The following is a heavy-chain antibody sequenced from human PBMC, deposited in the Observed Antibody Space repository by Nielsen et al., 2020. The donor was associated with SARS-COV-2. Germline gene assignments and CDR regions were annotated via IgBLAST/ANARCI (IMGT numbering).Heavy chain of an antibody. CDR1: GFTFSDYY. V-gene: IGHV3-11*05. D-gene: IGHD3-22*01. CDR3: ARGGNYDSSGYYPADY. CDR2: ISSSSSYT. J-gene: IGHJ4*02. Sequence: GESLKISCAAFGFTFSDYYMSWIRQAPGKGLEWVSYISSSSSYTNYADSVKGRFTISRDNAKNSLYLQMNSLRAEDTAVYYCARGGNYDSSGYYPADYWGQGTLVTVSS.